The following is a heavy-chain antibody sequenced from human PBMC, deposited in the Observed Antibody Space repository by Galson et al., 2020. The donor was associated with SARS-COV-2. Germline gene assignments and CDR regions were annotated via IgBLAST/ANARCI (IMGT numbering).Heavy chain of an antibody. CDR1: GYSFTSYW. D-gene: IGHD2-2*01. V-gene: IGHV5-51*01. CDR3: ARPVNCSSTSCYPYY. J-gene: IGHJ4*02. Sequence: KIGESLKISCKGSGYSFTSYWIGWVRQMPGKGLEWMGIIYPGDSDTRYSPSFQGQVTISADKSISTAYLQWSSLKASDTAMYYCARPVNCSSTSCYPYYWGQGTLVTVSS. CDR2: IYPGDSDT.